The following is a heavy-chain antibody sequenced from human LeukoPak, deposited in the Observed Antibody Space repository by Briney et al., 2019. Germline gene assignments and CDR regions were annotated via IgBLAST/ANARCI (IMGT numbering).Heavy chain of an antibody. D-gene: IGHD3-3*01. CDR2: ISGSAVIT. CDR1: GFTFSNAW. J-gene: IGHJ3*02. CDR3: AKSRLSGINDAFDI. Sequence: PGGSLRLSCAASGFTFSNAWMSWVRQAPGKGLEWVSAISGSAVITFYADSVRGRFTISRDNSKNTLYLEMNSLRAEDTAVYYCAKSRLSGINDAFDIWGQGTVVTVSS. V-gene: IGHV3-23*01.